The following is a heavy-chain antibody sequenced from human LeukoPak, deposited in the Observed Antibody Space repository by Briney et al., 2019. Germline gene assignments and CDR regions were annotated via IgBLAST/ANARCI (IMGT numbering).Heavy chain of an antibody. V-gene: IGHV1-2*02. Sequence: ASVPVSCQASGYTCTGYYMHWVRQAPGQGLEWMGWINPNSGGTNYAQKFQGRVPMTRDTSISTAYMELSRLRSDDTAVYYCARDGVAVAGVSGWRAGDYGMDVWGQGTTVTVSS. CDR2: INPNSGGT. CDR1: GYTCTGYY. D-gene: IGHD6-19*01. J-gene: IGHJ6*02. CDR3: ARDGVAVAGVSGWRAGDYGMDV.